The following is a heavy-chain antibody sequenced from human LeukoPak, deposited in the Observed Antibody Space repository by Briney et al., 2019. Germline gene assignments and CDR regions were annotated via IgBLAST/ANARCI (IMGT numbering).Heavy chain of an antibody. D-gene: IGHD6-6*01. CDR3: ARAVRPIAFDI. Sequence: SETLSLTCAVYGGSFSGYYWSWIRQPPGKGLEWIGYIYYSGSTNYNPSLKSRVTISVDTSKNQFSLKLSSVTAADTAVYYCARAVRPIAFDIWGQGTMVTVSS. J-gene: IGHJ3*02. V-gene: IGHV4-59*01. CDR2: IYYSGST. CDR1: GGSFSGYY.